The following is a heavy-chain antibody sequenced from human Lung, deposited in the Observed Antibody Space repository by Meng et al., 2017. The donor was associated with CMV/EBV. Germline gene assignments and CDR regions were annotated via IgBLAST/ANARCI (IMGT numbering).Heavy chain of an antibody. D-gene: IGHD2-21*02. J-gene: IGHJ4*02. V-gene: IGHV3-23*01. CDR3: ARGAASGVTASDS. CDR2: IRGNGGNA. Sequence: GGSLRLSCVASGFIFSDYTMTWVRQAPGKGLEWVSRIRGNGGNAAYADSVQGRFTIFRDNSQNSLYLQMNSLRAEDTALYYCARGAASGVTASDSWGQGTLVTVSS. CDR1: GFIFSDYT.